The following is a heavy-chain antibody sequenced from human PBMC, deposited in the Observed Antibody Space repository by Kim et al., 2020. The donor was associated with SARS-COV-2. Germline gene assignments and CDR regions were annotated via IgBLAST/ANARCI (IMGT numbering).Heavy chain of an antibody. Sequence: GGSLRLSCAASGFTFSSYGMHWVRQAPGKGLEWVAVIWYDGSNKYYADSVKGRFTISRDNSKNTLYLQMNSLRAEDTAVYYCARDRGGENPDYWGQGTLVTVSS. CDR1: GFTFSSYG. J-gene: IGHJ4*02. CDR3: ARDRGGENPDY. V-gene: IGHV3-33*01. D-gene: IGHD3-10*01. CDR2: IWYDGSNK.